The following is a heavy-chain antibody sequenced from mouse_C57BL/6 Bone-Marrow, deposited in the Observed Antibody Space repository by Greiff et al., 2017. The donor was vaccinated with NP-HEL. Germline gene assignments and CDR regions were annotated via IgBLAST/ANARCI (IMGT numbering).Heavy chain of an antibody. CDR2: INPDSSTI. Sequence: EVKLLESGGGLVQPGGSLKLSCAASGIDFSRYWMSWVRRAPGKGLEWIGEINPDSSTINYAPSLKDKFIISRDNAKNTQYLQMSKVRSEDTALYYCARPHYYGSGVYYAMDYWGQGTSVTVSS. V-gene: IGHV4-1*01. J-gene: IGHJ4*01. D-gene: IGHD1-1*01. CDR3: ARPHYYGSGVYYAMDY. CDR1: GIDFSRYW.